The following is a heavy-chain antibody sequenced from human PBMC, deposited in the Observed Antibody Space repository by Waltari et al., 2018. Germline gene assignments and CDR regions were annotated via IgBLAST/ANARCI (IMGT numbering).Heavy chain of an antibody. CDR3: ARVAADRNWFDP. V-gene: IGHV1-2*06. CDR2: SNPNSGGT. D-gene: IGHD6-13*01. J-gene: IGHJ5*02. CDR1: GYTFTGYY. Sequence: QVQLVQSGAEVKKPGASVKVSCKASGYTFTGYYMHWVRQAPGQGLEWMGRSNPNSGGTNYAQKCQGRVTMTRDTSISTAYMELSRLRSDDTAVYYCARVAADRNWFDPWGQGTLVTVSS.